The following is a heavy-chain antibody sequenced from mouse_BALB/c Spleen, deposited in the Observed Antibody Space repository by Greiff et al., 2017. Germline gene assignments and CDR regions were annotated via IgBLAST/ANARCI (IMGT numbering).Heavy chain of an antibody. CDR3: TDKIRGAMDY. CDR2: INPSNGGT. V-gene: IGHV1S16*01. CDR1: GYTFTSYY. D-gene: IGHD2-4*01. Sequence: QVQLQQSGAELVKPGASVKLSCKASGYTFTSYYMYWVKQRPGQGLEWIGEINPSNGGTNFNEKFKSKATLTVDKSSSTAYMQLSSLTSEDSAVYYCTDKIRGAMDYWGQGTSVTVSA. J-gene: IGHJ4*01.